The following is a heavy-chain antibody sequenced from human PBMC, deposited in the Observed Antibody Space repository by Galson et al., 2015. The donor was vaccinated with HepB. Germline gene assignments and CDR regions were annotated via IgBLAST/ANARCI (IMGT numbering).Heavy chain of an antibody. CDR3: ARGLGGSYYG. J-gene: IGHJ4*02. CDR2: INHSGST. D-gene: IGHD1-26*01. CDR1: GGSFSGYY. Sequence: SETLSLTCAVYGGSFSGYYWSWIRQPPGKGLEWIGEINHSGSTNYNPSLKSRVTISVDTSKNQFSLKLSSVTAADTAVYYCARGLGGSYYGWGQGTLVTVSS. V-gene: IGHV4-34*01.